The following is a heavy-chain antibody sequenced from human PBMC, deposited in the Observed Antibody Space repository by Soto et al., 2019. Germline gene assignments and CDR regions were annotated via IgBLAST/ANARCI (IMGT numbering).Heavy chain of an antibody. D-gene: IGHD3-3*01. V-gene: IGHV4-39*01. CDR2: IYYSGST. Sequence: SETLSLTCTVSGDSISSTTYYWGWIRQPPGKGLEWVGSIYYSGSTYYNPSLKSRVTISVDTSKNQFSLKVSSVTAADTAVYYCVRQRSPFDPWGQGTLVTVSS. CDR3: VRQRSPFDP. CDR1: GDSISSTTYY. J-gene: IGHJ5*02.